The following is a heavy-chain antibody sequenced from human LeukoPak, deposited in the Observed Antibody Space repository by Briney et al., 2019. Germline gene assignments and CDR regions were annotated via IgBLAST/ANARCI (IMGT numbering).Heavy chain of an antibody. V-gene: IGHV3-30*02. J-gene: IGHJ5*02. CDR1: GFTFSSYG. CDR2: IRYDGSNE. Sequence: GGSLRLSCAASGFTFSSYGMHWVRQAPGKGLEWVSFIRYDGSNEYYADSVKGRFTISRDNAKNSLFLQMNSLRAEDTAVYYCARDIGRGATGTWKFDPWGQGTLVTVSS. CDR3: ARDIGRGATGTWKFDP. D-gene: IGHD6-13*01.